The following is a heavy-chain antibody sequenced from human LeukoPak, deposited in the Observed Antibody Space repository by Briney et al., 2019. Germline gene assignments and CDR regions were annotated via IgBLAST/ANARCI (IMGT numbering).Heavy chain of an antibody. CDR2: IYYSGST. D-gene: IGHD3-10*01. CDR3: ARAREYFGSGTYYKPYEY. CDR1: GGSISSSSYY. V-gene: IGHV4-39*07. J-gene: IGHJ4*02. Sequence: SETLSLTCTVSGGSISSSSYYWGWIRQPPGKGLEWIGSIYYSGSTYYNPSLKSRITMSLDTSKNQFSLKLSSVTAADTAVYYCARAREYFGSGTYYKPYEYWGQGTLVTVSS.